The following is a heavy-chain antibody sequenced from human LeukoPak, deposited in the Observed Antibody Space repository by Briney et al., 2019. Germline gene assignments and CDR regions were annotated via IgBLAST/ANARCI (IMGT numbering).Heavy chain of an antibody. CDR2: ISWDGGST. D-gene: IGHD3-10*01. CDR3: AKDMAAYYYASGNIDY. Sequence: PGGSLRLFCAVSGFTFDDYAMHWVRHAPGKGLEWVSLISWDGGSTYYADSVKGRFTISRDNSKNSLYLQMKSLRAEDTALYYCAKDMAAYYYASGNIDYWGQGTLVTVCS. J-gene: IGHJ4*02. CDR1: GFTFDDYA. V-gene: IGHV3-43D*03.